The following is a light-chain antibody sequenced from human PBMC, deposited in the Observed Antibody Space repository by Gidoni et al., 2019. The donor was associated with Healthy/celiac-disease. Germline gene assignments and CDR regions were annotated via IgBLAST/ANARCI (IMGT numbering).Light chain of an antibody. CDR2: DAS. Sequence: ELVLTQSPATLSLSPGERATLSCRASQSVSSHLAWYQQKPGQAPRLLIYDASNRATGIPARFSGSGSGTDFTLTISSLEPEDFAVYYCQQRVTFGPGTKVDIK. CDR3: QQRVT. J-gene: IGKJ3*01. CDR1: QSVSSH. V-gene: IGKV3-11*01.